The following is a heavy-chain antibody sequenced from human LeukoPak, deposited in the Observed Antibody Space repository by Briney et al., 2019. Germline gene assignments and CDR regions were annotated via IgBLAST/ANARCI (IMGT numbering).Heavy chain of an antibody. J-gene: IGHJ4*02. V-gene: IGHV4-34*01. Sequence: SETLSLTCAVYGGSFSGYYWSWIRQPPGKGPEWIGEINHSGSTNYNPSLKSRVTISVDTSKNQFSLKLSSVTAADTAVYYCARGGITIFGVVIIPPFDYWGQGTLVTVSS. CDR2: INHSGST. D-gene: IGHD3-3*01. CDR1: GGSFSGYY. CDR3: ARGGITIFGVVIIPPFDY.